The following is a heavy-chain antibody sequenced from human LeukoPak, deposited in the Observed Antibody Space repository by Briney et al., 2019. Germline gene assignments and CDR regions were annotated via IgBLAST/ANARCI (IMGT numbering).Heavy chain of an antibody. CDR3: ARSRMVRGVTNWFDP. V-gene: IGHV5-51*01. D-gene: IGHD3-10*01. CDR2: IYPGDSDT. Sequence: GESLKISCKGSGYSFTSYWIGWVRQMPGKGLEWMGIIYPGDSDTRYSPSFQGQVTISADKSISTVYLQWSSLKASDTAMYYCARSRMVRGVTNWFDPWGQGTLVTVSS. J-gene: IGHJ5*02. CDR1: GYSFTSYW.